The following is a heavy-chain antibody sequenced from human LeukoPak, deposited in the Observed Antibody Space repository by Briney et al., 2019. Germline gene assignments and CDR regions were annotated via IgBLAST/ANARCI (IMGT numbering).Heavy chain of an antibody. V-gene: IGHV4-30-4*01. CDR2: IYYSGST. D-gene: IGHD3-22*01. Sequence: SQTLSLTCTVSGGSISSGDYYWSWIRQPPGKGLEWIGYIYYSGSTYYNPSLKSRVTISVDTSKNQFSLKLSSVTAADTAVYYCARNYDSSGYYFPFVYWGQGTLVTVSS. J-gene: IGHJ4*02. CDR1: GGSISSGDYY. CDR3: ARNYDSSGYYFPFVY.